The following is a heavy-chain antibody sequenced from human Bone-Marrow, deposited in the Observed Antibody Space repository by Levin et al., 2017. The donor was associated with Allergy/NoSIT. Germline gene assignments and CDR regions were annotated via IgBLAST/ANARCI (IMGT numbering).Heavy chain of an antibody. CDR3: GRLGSAFDI. Sequence: GESLKISCKASGYSFTGYWLGWVRQMPGKGLEWMGIVYPSDSDTRYNPSFQGQVTISADKSITTTYLQWDSLKASDTAMYYCGRLGSAFDIWGQGTMVTVS. V-gene: IGHV5-51*01. J-gene: IGHJ3*02. CDR2: VYPSDSDT. CDR1: GYSFTGYW.